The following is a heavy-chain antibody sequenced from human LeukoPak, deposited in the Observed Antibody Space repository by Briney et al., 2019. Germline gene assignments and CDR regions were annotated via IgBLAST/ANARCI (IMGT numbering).Heavy chain of an antibody. D-gene: IGHD6-19*01. Sequence: LETLSLTCTVSGGSISSYYWSWIRQPPGKGLEWIGYIYYSGSTNYNPSLKSRVTISVDTSKNQFSLKLSSVTAADTAVYYCARVGSGWHALDYWGQGTLVTVSS. CDR1: GGSISSYY. CDR3: ARVGSGWHALDY. J-gene: IGHJ4*02. V-gene: IGHV4-59*01. CDR2: IYYSGST.